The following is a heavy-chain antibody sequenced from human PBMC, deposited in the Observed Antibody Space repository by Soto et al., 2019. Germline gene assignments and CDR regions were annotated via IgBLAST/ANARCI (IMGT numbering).Heavy chain of an antibody. CDR3: VPYIPAGGTRYFQH. CDR1: GFTFSSYA. CDR2: VGTGGTA. Sequence: EVQLLESGGGLVQPGGSLRLSCAASGFTFSSYAMSWVRQAPGKGLEWVSAVGTGGTAYYADSVKGRFTISRDNSKNTLYLQMDSLRAEDTAVYYCVPYIPAGGTRYFQHWGQGTLVTGSS. J-gene: IGHJ1*01. V-gene: IGHV3-23*01. D-gene: IGHD6-13*01.